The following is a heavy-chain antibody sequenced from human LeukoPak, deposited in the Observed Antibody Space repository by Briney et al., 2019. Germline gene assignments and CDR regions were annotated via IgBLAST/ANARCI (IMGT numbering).Heavy chain of an antibody. CDR3: ARDYYDSSGYYDY. D-gene: IGHD3-22*01. Sequence: PSETLSLTCTVSGCPFSSGGYYWGWIRQPPGKGLEWIVYVYDSGNTNSNPSLKSRVTISVDTSKNQFSLKLSSVTAEDTAVYYCARDYYDSSGYYDYWGQGALVTVSS. CDR1: GCPFSSGGYY. CDR2: VYDSGNT. J-gene: IGHJ4*02. V-gene: IGHV4-61*08.